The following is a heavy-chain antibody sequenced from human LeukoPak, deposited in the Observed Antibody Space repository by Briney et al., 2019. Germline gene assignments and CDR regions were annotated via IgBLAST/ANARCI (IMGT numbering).Heavy chain of an antibody. V-gene: IGHV3-23*01. J-gene: IGHJ4*02. CDR3: ASPQYPFTISLDY. CDR1: GFTFSSYA. CDR2: ISGSGGST. Sequence: GGSLRLSCAASGFTFSSYAMSGVGQAPGKGLEWVSAISGSGGSTYYADSVKGRFTISRDNSKNTLYLQMNSLRAEDTAVYYCASPQYPFTISLDYWGQGTLVTVSS. D-gene: IGHD3-9*01.